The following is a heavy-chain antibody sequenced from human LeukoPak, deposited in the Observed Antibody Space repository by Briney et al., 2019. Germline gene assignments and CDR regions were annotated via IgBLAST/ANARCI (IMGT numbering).Heavy chain of an antibody. J-gene: IGHJ4*02. CDR1: GYTFTSYA. Sequence: ASVKVSCKASGYTFTSYAMHWVRQAPGQGLEWMGWMNPNSGNTGYAQKFQGRVTMTRNTSISTAYMELSSLRSEDTAVYYCARAPLDYGGNSGSDYWGQGTLVTVSS. CDR2: MNPNSGNT. V-gene: IGHV1-8*02. CDR3: ARAPLDYGGNSGSDY. D-gene: IGHD4-23*01.